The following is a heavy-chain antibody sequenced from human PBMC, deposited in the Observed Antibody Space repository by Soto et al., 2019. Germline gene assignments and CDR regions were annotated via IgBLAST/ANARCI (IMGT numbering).Heavy chain of an antibody. CDR2: IYPSDSTT. J-gene: IGHJ5*02. CDR3: ARHGFYGDYSSNYFDP. Sequence: PVESLKISCNGSGDSFTNYWIAWVRQMPWKGLEYMGIIYPSDSTTRYSPSFQGQVTISADKSISTAYLQWNSLKASDTAMYYCARHGFYGDYSSNYFDPWG. CDR1: GDSFTNYW. D-gene: IGHD4-17*01. V-gene: IGHV5-51*01.